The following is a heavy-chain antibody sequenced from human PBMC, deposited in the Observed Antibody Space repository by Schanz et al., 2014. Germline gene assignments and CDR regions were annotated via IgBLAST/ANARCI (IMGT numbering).Heavy chain of an antibody. J-gene: IGHJ4*02. CDR2: INTGSGDT. Sequence: QVHLVQSGAEAKRPGASVKVSCKASEYSFTSYSMHWVRQAPARRLEWMGWINTGSGDTKYSQNLKGRVTITRDTSASTAYMELSSLRSEDTAVYSCARGIGSCGASNCFDYWGQGTLVTVSA. V-gene: IGHV1-3*04. CDR1: EYSFTSYS. D-gene: IGHD2-15*01. CDR3: ARGIGSCGASNCFDY.